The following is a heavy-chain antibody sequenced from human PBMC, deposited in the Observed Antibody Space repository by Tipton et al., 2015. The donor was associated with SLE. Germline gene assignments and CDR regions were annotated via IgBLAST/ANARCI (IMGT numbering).Heavy chain of an antibody. J-gene: IGHJ4*02. Sequence: SLRLSCAASGFPFTNVWMHWVRQAPGKGLVWVSEISAQGSSTTYADSVEGRFSIYRDNAKSTLFLGMNSLTVDDTGVYYCASLSAPSDYWGQGTLVIVPS. V-gene: IGHV3-74*03. CDR3: ASLSAPSDY. CDR2: ISAQGSST. CDR1: GFPFTNVW.